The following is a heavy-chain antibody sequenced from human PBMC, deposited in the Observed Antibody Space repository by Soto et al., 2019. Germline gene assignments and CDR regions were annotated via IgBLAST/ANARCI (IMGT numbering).Heavy chain of an antibody. Sequence: ASVKVSCKASGYIFTAYSMHWVRQAPGQGLEWVGWFNPNSGDTIYAQKFQGRVTLTGDTSISTAYMELYSLTSDDTAVYYCAREASAVISLDYWGQVNLVTVSS. CDR2: FNPNSGDT. V-gene: IGHV1-2*02. CDR1: GYIFTAYS. J-gene: IGHJ4*02. D-gene: IGHD6-19*01. CDR3: AREASAVISLDY.